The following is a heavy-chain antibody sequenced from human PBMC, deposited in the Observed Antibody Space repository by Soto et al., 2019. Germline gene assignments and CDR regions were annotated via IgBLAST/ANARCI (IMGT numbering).Heavy chain of an antibody. CDR2: IDPSDSQT. D-gene: IGHD3-22*01. V-gene: IGHV5-10-1*01. CDR3: ARQIYDSDTGPNFQYYFDS. J-gene: IGHJ4*02. CDR1: GSSFAGYW. Sequence: PGASLKISCKGSGSSFAGYWITWVRQKPGKGLEWMGRIDPSDSQTYYSPSFRGHVTISVTKSITTVFLQWSSLRASDTAMYYCARQIYDSDTGPNFQYYFDSWGQGTPVTVSS.